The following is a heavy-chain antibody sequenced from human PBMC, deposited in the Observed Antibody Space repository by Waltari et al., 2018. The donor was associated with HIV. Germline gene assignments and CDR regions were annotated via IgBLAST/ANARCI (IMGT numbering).Heavy chain of an antibody. J-gene: IGHJ3*02. Sequence: QVQLVQSGAEWKKHGASVKVSCKASGDTLPSYAMNWGRQAPGQGMGWMGWINTNTGNPTYVQGLTGRFVFSLDTSLSTTYLQISSLKAEDTAVYYCARGRARNYYDSSGYLGAFDIWGQGTVVTVSS. CDR1: GDTLPSYA. CDR2: INTNTGNP. CDR3: ARGRARNYYDSSGYLGAFDI. V-gene: IGHV7-4-1*02. D-gene: IGHD3-22*01.